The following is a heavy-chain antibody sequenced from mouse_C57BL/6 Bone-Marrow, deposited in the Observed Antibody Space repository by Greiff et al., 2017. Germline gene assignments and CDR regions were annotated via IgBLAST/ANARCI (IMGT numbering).Heavy chain of an antibody. CDR3: ARSRGIYYGNPYAMDY. V-gene: IGHV14-2*01. CDR2: IDPEDGET. D-gene: IGHD2-1*01. CDR1: GFNIKDYY. J-gene: IGHJ4*01. Sequence: EVKLQESGAELVKPGASVKLSCTASGFNIKDYYMHWVKQRTEQGLEWIGRIDPEDGETKYAPKFQGKATITADTSSNTAYLQLSSLTSEDTAVYYCARSRGIYYGNPYAMDYWGQGTSVTVSS.